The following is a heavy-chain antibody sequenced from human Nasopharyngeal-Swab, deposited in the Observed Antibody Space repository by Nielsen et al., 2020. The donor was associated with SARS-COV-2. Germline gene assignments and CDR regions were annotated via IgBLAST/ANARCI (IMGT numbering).Heavy chain of an antibody. J-gene: IGHJ6*03. D-gene: IGHD4-11*01. Sequence: PGGSLRLSCGVYGGSFSDHYWSWIRQPPGKGLEWIGEINHSGSTNYNPSLKSRVTMSVDTSKNQFSLNLSSVTAADTAVYYCARDRADYHISYYYYYMDVWGKGTTVAVSS. CDR3: ARDRADYHISYYYYYMDV. V-gene: IGHV4-34*01. CDR2: INHSGST. CDR1: GGSFSDHY.